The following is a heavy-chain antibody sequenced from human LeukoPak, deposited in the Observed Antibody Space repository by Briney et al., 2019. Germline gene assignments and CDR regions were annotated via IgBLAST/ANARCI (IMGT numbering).Heavy chain of an antibody. J-gene: IGHJ4*02. V-gene: IGHV3-30*02. CDR1: GFTFSGCG. CDR3: AKDPYSYGSYFDY. Sequence: GGSLRLSCAASGFTFSGCGMHCVRQAPGKGLEWVAFIWYDGRDKYYADSVKGQFTISRDNSKNTLYLQMNSLRAEDTAVYYCAKDPYSYGSYFDYWGQGTLVTVSS. CDR2: IWYDGRDK. D-gene: IGHD5-18*01.